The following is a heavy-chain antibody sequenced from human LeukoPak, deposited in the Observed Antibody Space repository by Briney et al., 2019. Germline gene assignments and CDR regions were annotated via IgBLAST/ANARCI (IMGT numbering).Heavy chain of an antibody. CDR1: GGSISSYY. CDR3: ASDFWSGYHAVGYYYYGMDV. Sequence: PSETLSLTRTVSGGSISSYYWSWIRQPPGKGLEWIGYIYYSGSTNYNPSLKSRVTISVDTSKNQFSLKLSSVTAADTAVYYCASDFWSGYHAVGYYYYGMDVWGQGTTVTVSS. J-gene: IGHJ6*02. CDR2: IYYSGST. D-gene: IGHD3-3*01. V-gene: IGHV4-59*01.